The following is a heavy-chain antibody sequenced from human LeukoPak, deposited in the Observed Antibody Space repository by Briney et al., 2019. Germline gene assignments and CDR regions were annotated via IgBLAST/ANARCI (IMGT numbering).Heavy chain of an antibody. Sequence: PSETLSIACAVYGGSFSGYYWSWIRQPPGKGMEWIGEINHSGSTNYNPSLKSRGTISVDTSKNQFSLKLSSVSAAGTAVYHCARVPRGYWGQGTLVTVSS. J-gene: IGHJ4*02. V-gene: IGHV4-34*01. CDR2: INHSGST. CDR1: GGSFSGYY. CDR3: ARVPRGY. D-gene: IGHD3-10*01.